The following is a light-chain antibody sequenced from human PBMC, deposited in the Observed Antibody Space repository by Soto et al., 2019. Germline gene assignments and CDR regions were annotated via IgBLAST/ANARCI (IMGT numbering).Light chain of an antibody. J-gene: IGKJ2*01. CDR2: GAS. CDR1: QSVSSSY. V-gene: IGKV3-20*01. Sequence: EIVLTQSPGTLSLSPGERATLSCRASQSVSSSYLVWYQQKPGQAPRLLISGASSRATGIPDRFSGSGSGTDFTLTISRLEPDDFAVYYCQHHNSSRHMYTFGQGTKLEIK. CDR3: QHHNSSRHMYT.